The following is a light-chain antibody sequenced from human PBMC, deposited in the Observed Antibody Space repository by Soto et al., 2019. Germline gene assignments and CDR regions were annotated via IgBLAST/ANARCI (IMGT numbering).Light chain of an antibody. CDR1: QTISSW. CDR2: KAS. Sequence: APVRDRGRITCLASQTISSWLTWFQQRPGRAPKFLIYKASTLKSVVPSRFSGSGPRTGYTLTIGILLLDSFAPDFWQGFSGYPLCIGHGTRLEI. V-gene: IGKV1-5*03. CDR3: QGFSGYPLC. J-gene: IGKJ5*01.